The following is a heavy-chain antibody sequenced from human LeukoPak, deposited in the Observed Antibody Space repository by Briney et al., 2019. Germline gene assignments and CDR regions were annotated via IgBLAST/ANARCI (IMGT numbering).Heavy chain of an antibody. J-gene: IGHJ6*03. CDR1: GFTFSSNF. D-gene: IGHD5-12*01. CDR3: ARDGYGYNYMDV. Sequence: GGSLRLSCAASGFTFSSNFMSWVRQAPGKGLEWVSVLYDGGTTQYADSVKGRFTISRDNSKNTVYLQMNSLTVEDTAVYFCARDGYGYNYMDVWGKGTTVTVSS. CDR2: LYDGGTT. V-gene: IGHV3-53*01.